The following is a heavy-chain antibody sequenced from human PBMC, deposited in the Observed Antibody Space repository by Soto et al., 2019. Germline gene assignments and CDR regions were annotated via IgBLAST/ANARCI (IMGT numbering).Heavy chain of an antibody. CDR3: ATSVGGFVSGSGTYRF. V-gene: IGHV4-31*03. CDR1: GGSISSGGYY. D-gene: IGHD3-10*01. Sequence: LSLTCTVSGGSISSGGYYWSWIRQHPGKGLEWIGYIYYSGSTYYNPSLKSRVTISVDTSKDQFSLNLTSVTAADSAVYYCATSVGGFVSGSGTYRFWGQGTQVTVSS. CDR2: IYYSGST. J-gene: IGHJ4*02.